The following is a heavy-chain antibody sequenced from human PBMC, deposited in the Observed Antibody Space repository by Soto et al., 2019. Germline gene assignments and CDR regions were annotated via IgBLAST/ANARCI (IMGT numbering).Heavy chain of an antibody. Sequence: EVHLLESGGGLVQPGGSLGLSCAASGLTVSGYSMSWVRQAPGKGLEWVSGISGSGDNTYYAGSVKGRFTISRDSSKNTLHLQMNSLRAEDTAVYYCAKASIPTTSLSPYTKWLDPWGQGTLVTVSS. D-gene: IGHD2-21*01. V-gene: IGHV3-23*01. CDR1: GLTVSGYS. J-gene: IGHJ5*02. CDR2: ISGSGDNT. CDR3: AKASIPTTSLSPYTKWLDP.